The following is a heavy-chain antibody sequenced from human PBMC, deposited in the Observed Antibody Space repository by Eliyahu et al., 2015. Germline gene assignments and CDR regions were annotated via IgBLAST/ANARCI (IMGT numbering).Heavy chain of an antibody. CDR1: GYTFTSYY. V-gene: IGHV1-46*01. J-gene: IGHJ4*02. Sequence: QVQLVQSGAEVKRPGASVKVSCKASGYTFTSYYIHWVRQAPGQGLEWMGIVNPTARXTXYAXKFRGRXTMTRDTSTSXVYMELXSLRSEDTAVYYCTGQGGTFDFDYWGQGTLVTVSS. CDR2: VNPTARXT. D-gene: IGHD1-26*01. CDR3: TGQGGTFDFDY.